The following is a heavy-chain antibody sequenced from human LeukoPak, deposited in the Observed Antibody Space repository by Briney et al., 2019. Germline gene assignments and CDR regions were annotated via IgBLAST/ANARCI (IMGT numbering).Heavy chain of an antibody. V-gene: IGHV3-7*01. Sequence: GGSLRLSCAASGFTFSDYWMRWVRQAPGKGLEWVADIKQDGSEKYYVDSVKGRFTTSTENAKNSLYLQMSSLRAEDTAVYYCARVDYYDSSGHSIDYWGQGTLVTVSS. CDR3: ARVDYYDSSGHSIDY. CDR1: GFTFSDYW. D-gene: IGHD3-22*01. CDR2: IKQDGSEK. J-gene: IGHJ4*02.